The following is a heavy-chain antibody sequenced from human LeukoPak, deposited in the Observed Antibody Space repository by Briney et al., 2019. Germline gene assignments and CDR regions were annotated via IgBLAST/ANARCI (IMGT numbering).Heavy chain of an antibody. D-gene: IGHD3-10*01. J-gene: IGHJ6*02. CDR3: ARGYGSGSYIKVYYYYGMDV. CDR1: GYTFTGYY. V-gene: IGHV1-2*04. Sequence: GASVKVSCKASGYTFTGYYMHWVRQAPGQGLEWMGWINPNSGGTNYAQKFQGWVTMTRDTSISTAYMELSRLRSDDTAVYYCARGYGSGSYIKVYYYYGMDVWGQGTTVTVSS. CDR2: INPNSGGT.